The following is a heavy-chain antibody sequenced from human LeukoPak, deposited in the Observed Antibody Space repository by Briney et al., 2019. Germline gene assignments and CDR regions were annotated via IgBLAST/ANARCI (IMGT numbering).Heavy chain of an antibody. CDR2: IEPAGSAT. J-gene: IGHJ4*02. V-gene: IGHV3-7*01. Sequence: PGGSLRLSCTASGFTFSSYWMTWVRQAPAKGLEWVANIEPAGSATYYVDSVKGRFTISRDNAKNLLYLQMNSLRAEDSAVYHCGRFGYVAAVDSWGQGALVTVSS. CDR3: GRFGYVAAVDS. D-gene: IGHD2-15*01. CDR1: GFTFSSYW.